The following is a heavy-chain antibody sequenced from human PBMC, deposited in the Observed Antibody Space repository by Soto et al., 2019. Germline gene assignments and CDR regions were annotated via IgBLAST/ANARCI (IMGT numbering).Heavy chain of an antibody. D-gene: IGHD3-3*01. V-gene: IGHV1-2*02. CDR1: GYTFTGYY. J-gene: IGHJ6*02. CDR3: ARASTGYYDFWSGYYKSPYYYYGMDV. CDR2: INPNSGGT. Sequence: GASVKVSCKASGYTFTGYYMHWVRQAPGQGLGWMGWINPNSGGTNYAQKFQGRVTMTRDTSISTAYMELSRLRSDDTAVYYCARASTGYYDFWSGYYKSPYYYYGMDVWGQGTTVIAS.